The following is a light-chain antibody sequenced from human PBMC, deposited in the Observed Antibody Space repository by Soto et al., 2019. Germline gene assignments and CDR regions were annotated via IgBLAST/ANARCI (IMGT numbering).Light chain of an antibody. CDR2: DVS. V-gene: IGKV3-20*01. CDR1: QSVSSAY. Sequence: EIVLTQSPGTLSLSPGERATLSCRASQSVSSAYLAWYQQKPGQAPRLLIYDVSSRATGIPDRFSGSGSGTDFTLTVSSLEPEDFAVHYCQQYGSSPETFGQGTKVDIK. J-gene: IGKJ1*01. CDR3: QQYGSSPET.